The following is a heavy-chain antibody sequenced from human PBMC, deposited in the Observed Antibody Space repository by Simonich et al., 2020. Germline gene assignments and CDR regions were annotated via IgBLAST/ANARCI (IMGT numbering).Heavy chain of an antibody. CDR2: INPNSGGT. CDR3: ARSHIAAAGTGYFQH. Sequence: QVQLVQSGAEVKKPGASVKVSCKASGYTFTGYYMHWVRQAPGQELEWMGWINPNSGGTNYAQKFQGRVTRTRDTSISTAYMELSRLRSDDTAVYYCARSHIAAAGTGYFQHWGQGTLVTVSS. D-gene: IGHD6-13*01. V-gene: IGHV1-2*02. J-gene: IGHJ1*01. CDR1: GYTFTGYY.